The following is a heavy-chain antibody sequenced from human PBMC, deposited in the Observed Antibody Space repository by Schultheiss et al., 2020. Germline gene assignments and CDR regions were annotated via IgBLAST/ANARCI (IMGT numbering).Heavy chain of an antibody. CDR3: ATTWLENSFQV. Sequence: GESLKISCAISGFSFSTYSMSWVRQSPGKGLEWVSFMNIWGTTIYYAESVKGRFTISRDTGKNTLYLQMNSLRVEDTAVYYCATTWLENSFQVWGSGTMVTVSS. J-gene: IGHJ3*01. V-gene: IGHV3-48*01. CDR2: MNIWGTTI. D-gene: IGHD5-12*01. CDR1: GFSFSTYS.